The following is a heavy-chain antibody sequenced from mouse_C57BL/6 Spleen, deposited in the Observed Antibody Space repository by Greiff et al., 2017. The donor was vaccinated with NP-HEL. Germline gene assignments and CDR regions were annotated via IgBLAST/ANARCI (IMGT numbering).Heavy chain of an antibody. CDR3: ASGGTGGYFDV. D-gene: IGHD2-14*01. J-gene: IGHJ1*03. Sequence: DVKLVESGGDLVKPGGSLKLSCAASGFTFSSYGMSWVRQTPDKRLEWVATISSGGSYTYYPDSVKGRFTISRDNAKNTLYLQMSSLKSEDTAMYYCASGGTGGYFDVWGTGTTVTVSS. V-gene: IGHV5-6*02. CDR1: GFTFSSYG. CDR2: ISSGGSYT.